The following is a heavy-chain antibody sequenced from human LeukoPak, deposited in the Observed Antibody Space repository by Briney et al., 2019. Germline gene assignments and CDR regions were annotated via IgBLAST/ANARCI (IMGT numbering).Heavy chain of an antibody. Sequence: PLETLSLTCTVSGGSISSGSYYWSWIRQPAGKGLEWIGRIYTSGSTNYNPTLKSRVTISVDTSKNQFSLKLSSVTAADTAIYYCARSGLTYYYDSSGYYYLGYWGQGTLVTVSS. D-gene: IGHD3-22*01. CDR3: ARSGLTYYYDSSGYYYLGY. CDR1: GGSISSGSYY. CDR2: IYTSGST. J-gene: IGHJ4*02. V-gene: IGHV4-61*02.